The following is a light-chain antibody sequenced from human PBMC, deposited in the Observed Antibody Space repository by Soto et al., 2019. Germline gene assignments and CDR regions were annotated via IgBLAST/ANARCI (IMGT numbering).Light chain of an antibody. V-gene: IGLV1-47*01. CDR2: RNN. CDR3: AAWDDSLSVV. Sequence: QSVLTQPPSASGTPGQRVTISCSGSSSNIGSNYVYWYQQLPGTAPKLLIYRNNQRPSGVPDRFSGSKSGTSASLAISRLRSEDEADYYCAAWDDSLSVVFGGGTKLTVL. J-gene: IGLJ2*01. CDR1: SSNIGSNY.